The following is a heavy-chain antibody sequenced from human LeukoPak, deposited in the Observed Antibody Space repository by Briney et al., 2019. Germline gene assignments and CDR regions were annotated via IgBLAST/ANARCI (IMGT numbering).Heavy chain of an antibody. D-gene: IGHD7-27*01. V-gene: IGHV1-8*01. Sequence: ASVKVSCKASGYTFTRYDFNWVRQATGQRPEWMGWMGPNSGDTGYAQKFQDRVTMTRNTSISSAYMELSSLRSDDTAVYYCARGPPNWGYDYWGPGTLVTVSS. CDR1: GYTFTRYD. CDR3: ARGPPNWGYDY. CDR2: MGPNSGDT. J-gene: IGHJ4*02.